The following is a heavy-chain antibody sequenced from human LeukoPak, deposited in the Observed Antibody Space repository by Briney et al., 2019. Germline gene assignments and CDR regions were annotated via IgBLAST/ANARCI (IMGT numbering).Heavy chain of an antibody. J-gene: IGHJ4*02. Sequence: ASVKVSCKASGYTFIHYYIHWVRQAPGQGLEWMGWINPNSGGTNYAQKFQGRVTMTRDTSISTAYMELSRLRSDDTAVYYCARSITIFGVISYYFDYWGQGTLVTVSS. V-gene: IGHV1-2*02. D-gene: IGHD3-3*01. CDR2: INPNSGGT. CDR3: ARSITIFGVISYYFDY. CDR1: GYTFIHYY.